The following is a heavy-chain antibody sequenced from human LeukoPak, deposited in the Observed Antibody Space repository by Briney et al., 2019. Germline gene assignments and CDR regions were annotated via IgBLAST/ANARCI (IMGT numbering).Heavy chain of an antibody. CDR1: GGSISSYY. Sequence: SETLSLTCTVSGGSISSYYWSWIRQPAGKGLEWIGRIYTSGTTHYNPSLKSRVTISVDTSKNQFPLKLSSVTAADTAVYYCARERKQRDIAVVVAARYYFDYWGQGTLVTVSS. J-gene: IGHJ4*02. V-gene: IGHV4-4*07. D-gene: IGHD2-15*01. CDR3: ARERKQRDIAVVVAARYYFDY. CDR2: IYTSGTT.